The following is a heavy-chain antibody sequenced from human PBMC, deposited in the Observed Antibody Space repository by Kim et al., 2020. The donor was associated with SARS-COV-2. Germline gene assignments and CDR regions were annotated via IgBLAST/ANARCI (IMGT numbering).Heavy chain of an antibody. D-gene: IGHD3-10*01. J-gene: IGHJ6*03. Sequence: ADSVWVRFPVSRDNSKNTLYVQMNSLRVEDTAVYYCAQDVISMIRGRLDVWGKGTTVTVSS. CDR3: AQDVISMIRGRLDV. V-gene: IGHV3-23*01.